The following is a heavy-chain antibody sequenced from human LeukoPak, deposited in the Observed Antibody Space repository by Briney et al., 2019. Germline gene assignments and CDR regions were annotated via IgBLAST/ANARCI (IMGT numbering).Heavy chain of an antibody. V-gene: IGHV3-21*01. D-gene: IGHD3-10*01. Sequence: GGSLRLSCAASGFTFSSYSMNWVRQAPGKGLEWVSSISSSCSYIYYADSVKGRFTISRDNAKNSLYLQMNSLRAEDTAVYYCASAGSGSYYPTYYYYYYMDVWGKGTTVTVSS. CDR3: ASAGSGSYYPTYYYYYYMDV. J-gene: IGHJ6*03. CDR2: ISSSCSYI. CDR1: GFTFSSYS.